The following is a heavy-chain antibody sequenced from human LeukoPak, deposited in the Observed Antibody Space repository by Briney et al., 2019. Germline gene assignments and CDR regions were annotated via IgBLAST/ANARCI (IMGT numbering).Heavy chain of an antibody. J-gene: IGHJ4*02. CDR3: ARDKGRAYSYGYVDY. D-gene: IGHD5-18*01. CDR2: ISPYNGNT. V-gene: IGHV1-18*01. Sequence: ASVNVSFTPSVYTFTTFGINWVRPAPGQELEWMGWISPYNGNTNYTQKLQGRVTMTTDTSTNTAYMELRSLRSDDTAVYYCARDKGRAYSYGYVDYWGQGTLVTVS. CDR1: VYTFTTFG.